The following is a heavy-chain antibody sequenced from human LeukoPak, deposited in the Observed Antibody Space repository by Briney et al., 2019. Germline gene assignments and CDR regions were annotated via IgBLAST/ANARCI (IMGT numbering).Heavy chain of an antibody. D-gene: IGHD3-9*01. V-gene: IGHV4-31*03. Sequence: SQTLSLTCTVSGGSLSSGGYYWSWIRQHPGKGLEWIGYIYYSGSTYYNPSLKSRVTISVDASKNQFSLKLSSVTAADTAVYYCARDSYDILTGYSRFDPWGQGTLVTVSS. CDR1: GGSLSSGGYY. J-gene: IGHJ5*02. CDR2: IYYSGST. CDR3: ARDSYDILTGYSRFDP.